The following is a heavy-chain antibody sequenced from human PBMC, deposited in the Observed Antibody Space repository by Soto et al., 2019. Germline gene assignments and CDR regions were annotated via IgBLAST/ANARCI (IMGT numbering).Heavy chain of an antibody. Sequence: QITLKESGPPLVKPTQTLTLTCTFSGFSLSTSGVGVGWIRQPPGKALEWLALIYWNDDKRYSPSLKSRLTITKDTSKNQVVLTMTNMDPVDTATYYCAHSVTMVRGVILGYNWFDPWGQGTLVTVSS. CDR1: GFSLSTSGVG. V-gene: IGHV2-5*01. J-gene: IGHJ5*02. D-gene: IGHD3-10*01. CDR3: AHSVTMVRGVILGYNWFDP. CDR2: IYWNDDK.